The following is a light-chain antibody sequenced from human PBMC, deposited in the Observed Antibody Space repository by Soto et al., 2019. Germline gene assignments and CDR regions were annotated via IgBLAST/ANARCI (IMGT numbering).Light chain of an antibody. CDR2: GNS. J-gene: IGLJ1*01. Sequence: QPVLTQPPSVSGAPGQRVTISCTGSSSNIGAGYDVHWYQQLPGTAPKLLIYGNSNRPSGVPDRFSGSKSGTSASLAITGLRVEDEANYNGQSYASSLSGDVSGTGTKATVL. CDR1: SSNIGAGYD. V-gene: IGLV1-40*01. CDR3: QSYASSLSGDV.